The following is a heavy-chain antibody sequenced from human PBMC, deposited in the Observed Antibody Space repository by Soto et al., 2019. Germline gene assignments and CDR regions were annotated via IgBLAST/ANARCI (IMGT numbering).Heavy chain of an antibody. V-gene: IGHV4-4*09. D-gene: IGHD3-22*01. CDR3: ARDLDGLHDDTSGPFPRPG. Sequence: SGAPINSDYWSWIRQSPGKGLEWIGYIHSSGSIYYNPSLKSRATMSIDTAGNQFSLKVSSVTVADTAVYYCARDLDGLHDDTSGPFPRPGWGQGTLVTVSS. CDR2: IHSSGSI. CDR1: GAPINSDY. J-gene: IGHJ1*01.